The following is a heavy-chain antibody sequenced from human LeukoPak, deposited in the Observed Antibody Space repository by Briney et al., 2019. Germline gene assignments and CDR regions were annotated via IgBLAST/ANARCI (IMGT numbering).Heavy chain of an antibody. D-gene: IGHD6-19*01. Sequence: GGSLRLSCVVSGITLSNYGMSWVRQAPGKGLEWVSVISGSGGSTNYADSVKGRFTISRDNSKNTLYLQMNSLRAEDTAVYYCAKEPGVAVADPPYFDYWGQGTLVTVSS. CDR2: ISGSGGST. CDR1: GITLSNYG. V-gene: IGHV3-23*01. CDR3: AKEPGVAVADPPYFDY. J-gene: IGHJ4*02.